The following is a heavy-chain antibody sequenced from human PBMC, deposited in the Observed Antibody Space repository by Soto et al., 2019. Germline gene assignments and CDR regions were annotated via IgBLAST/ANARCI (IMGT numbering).Heavy chain of an antibody. V-gene: IGHV4-59*01. CDR1: GGSTSSYY. J-gene: IGHJ5*02. Sequence: SETLSLTCTVTGGSTSSYYWSWLRQPPGKGLEWIGYNSYSGSTDYNPSLKSRVTVSVDTSKNQFSLKLTSVTAADTAVYYCARGTYNWFDPWGQGTLVTVSS. CDR3: ARGTYNWFDP. CDR2: NSYSGST.